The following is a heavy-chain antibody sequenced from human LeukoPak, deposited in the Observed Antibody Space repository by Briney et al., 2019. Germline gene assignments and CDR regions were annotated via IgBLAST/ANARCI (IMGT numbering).Heavy chain of an antibody. D-gene: IGHD1-26*01. Sequence: ASVKVSCKASGYTFTSYDIDWVRQATGQGLEWMGWMNPNSGNTGYAQKFQGRVTMTRDTSISTAYMELSRLRSDDTAVYYCARSSGSYYYDYWGQGTLVTVSS. CDR2: MNPNSGNT. J-gene: IGHJ4*02. CDR1: GYTFTSYD. CDR3: ARSSGSYYYDY. V-gene: IGHV1-8*01.